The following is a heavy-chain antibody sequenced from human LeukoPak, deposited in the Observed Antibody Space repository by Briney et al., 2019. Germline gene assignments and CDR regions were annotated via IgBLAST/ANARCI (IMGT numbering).Heavy chain of an antibody. CDR3: ASRTEYSYGYY. J-gene: IGHJ4*02. Sequence: SETLSLTCAVSGGSISSSNWWSWVRQPPGKGLEWIGGIYHSGSTNYNPSLKSRVTISVDKSKNQFSLKLSSVTAADTAVYYCASRTEYSYGYYWGQGTLVTVSS. CDR1: GGSISSSNW. D-gene: IGHD5-18*01. CDR2: IYHSGST. V-gene: IGHV4-4*02.